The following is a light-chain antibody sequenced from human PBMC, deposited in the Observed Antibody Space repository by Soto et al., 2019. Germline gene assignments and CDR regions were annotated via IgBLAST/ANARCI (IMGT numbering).Light chain of an antibody. Sequence: DIQLTQSPSFLSASVGDRVTITCRASQGISSYLAWYQQKPGKAPKLLIYPASTLQSGVPSRFSGSGSGTEFTLTISSLQPEECATYYCQQLNSYPLAFGGGTKVEIK. J-gene: IGKJ4*01. CDR3: QQLNSYPLA. V-gene: IGKV1-9*01. CDR1: QGISSY. CDR2: PAS.